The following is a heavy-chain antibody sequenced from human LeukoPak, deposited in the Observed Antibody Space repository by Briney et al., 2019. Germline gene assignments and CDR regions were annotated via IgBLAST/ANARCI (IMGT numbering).Heavy chain of an antibody. CDR2: IYYSGST. CDR3: ARLALELTMVRGVIIHDAFDI. J-gene: IGHJ3*02. CDR1: GGSISSSSYY. V-gene: IGHV4-39*01. D-gene: IGHD3-10*01. Sequence: ASETLSLTCTVSGGSISSSSYYWGWIRQPPGKGLEWIGSIYYSGSTYYNPSLKSRVTISVDTSKNQFSLKLSSVTAADTAVYYCARLALELTMVRGVIIHDAFDIWGQGTMVTVSS.